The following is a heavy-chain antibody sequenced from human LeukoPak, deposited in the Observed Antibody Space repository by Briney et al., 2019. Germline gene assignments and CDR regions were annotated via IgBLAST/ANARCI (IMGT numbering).Heavy chain of an antibody. J-gene: IGHJ4*02. V-gene: IGHV4-59*11. Sequence: SETLSLTCTVSGGSMTTHHWTWIRQTPGKGLEWIGYVFDSGRTKENPSLKSRVTLSADTSKNQLSLRLSSVTAADTAVYYCTTIKRGNIFGYFDFWGQGILVSVSS. CDR1: GGSMTTHH. CDR3: TTIKRGNIFGYFDF. CDR2: VFDSGRT. D-gene: IGHD5-18*01.